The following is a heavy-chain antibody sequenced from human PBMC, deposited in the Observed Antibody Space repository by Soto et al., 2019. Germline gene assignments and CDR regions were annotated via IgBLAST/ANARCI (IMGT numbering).Heavy chain of an antibody. CDR1: GYTFTSYG. J-gene: IGHJ6*02. CDR3: ARVRHYDFWCGYYRVGLGYYYYGMDV. Sequence: QVQLVQSGAEVKKPGASVKVSCKASGYTFTSYGISWVRQAPGQGLAWRGWISAYNGNTNYAQKLQGRVTMTTDTSTSTAYMELRSLRSDDTAVYYCARVRHYDFWCGYYRVGLGYYYYGMDVWGQGTTVTVSS. V-gene: IGHV1-18*01. D-gene: IGHD3-3*01. CDR2: ISAYNGNT.